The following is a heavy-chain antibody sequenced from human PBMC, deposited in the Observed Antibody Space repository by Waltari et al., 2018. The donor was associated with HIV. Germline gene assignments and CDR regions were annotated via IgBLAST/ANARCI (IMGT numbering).Heavy chain of an antibody. Sequence: EVQLVESGGGLVQSGRSLRLSCVASGFTFHEHAMHWVRQAPGKGLGWVVGMSARSGARSYVDSGKGRFTISRDNAKHSLYLQMNSLRPEDTALYFCAKGPDYGGYSYYSYGLDVWGPGTTVTVS. CDR3: AKGPDYGGYSYYSYGLDV. J-gene: IGHJ6*02. V-gene: IGHV3-9*01. D-gene: IGHD4-17*01. CDR1: GFTFHEHA. CDR2: MSARSGAR.